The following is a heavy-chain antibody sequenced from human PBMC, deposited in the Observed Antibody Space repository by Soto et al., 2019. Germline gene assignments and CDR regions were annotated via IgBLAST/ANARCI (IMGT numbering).Heavy chain of an antibody. V-gene: IGHV4-59*01. CDR2: IYYSGST. D-gene: IGHD5-18*01. J-gene: IGHJ4*02. CDR3: ALGGYSYGKRVLDY. CDR1: GGSISSYY. Sequence: QVQLQESGPGLVKPSETLYLTCTDSGGSISSYYWSWIRQPPGKGLEWIGYIYYSGSTNYNPSLKSRVTISVDTSKNQFSLKLSSVTAADTAVYYCALGGYSYGKRVLDYWGQGTLVTVSS.